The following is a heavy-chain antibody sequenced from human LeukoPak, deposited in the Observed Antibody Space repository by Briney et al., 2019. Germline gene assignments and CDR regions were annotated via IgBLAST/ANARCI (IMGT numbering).Heavy chain of an antibody. D-gene: IGHD2-2*01. J-gene: IGHJ4*02. V-gene: IGHV3-21*01. Sequence: GSLRLSCAASGFSFSSYNMNWVRVAPGKGLEWVSSISTSNSYIYYADSVKGRFTISRDNAQSSLYLQMNSLTAEDTAVYYCARDRPRYCGRTSCPVDYWGQGILVTVSS. CDR2: ISTSNSYI. CDR1: GFSFSSYN. CDR3: ARDRPRYCGRTSCPVDY.